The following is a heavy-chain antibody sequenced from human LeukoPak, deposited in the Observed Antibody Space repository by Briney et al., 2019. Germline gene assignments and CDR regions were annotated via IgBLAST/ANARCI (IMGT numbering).Heavy chain of an antibody. D-gene: IGHD6-19*01. J-gene: IGHJ4*02. Sequence: SETLSLTCTVSGGSISSYYWSLIRQPPGKGLEWIGYIYYSGGTNYNPSLKSRVTISVDTSKNQFSLKLSSVTAADTAVYYCARDDVAGPFDYWGQGTLVTVSP. CDR1: GGSISSYY. CDR3: ARDDVAGPFDY. V-gene: IGHV4-59*01. CDR2: IYYSGGT.